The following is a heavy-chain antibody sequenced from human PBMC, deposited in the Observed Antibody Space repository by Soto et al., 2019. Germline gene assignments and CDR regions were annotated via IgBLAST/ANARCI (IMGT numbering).Heavy chain of an antibody. CDR1: GLSLSNIW. J-gene: IGHJ6*02. D-gene: IGHD6-13*01. CDR2: IKQDGSEK. CDR3: ARDKPGGSSSWYAYYYYHGMDV. V-gene: IGHV3-7*01. Sequence: PGGSLRLSCVGSGLSLSNIWTSWVRQAPGKGLEWVANIKQDGSEKYYVDSVKGRFTISRDNAKNSLYLQMNSLRAEDTAVYYCARDKPGGSSSWYAYYYYHGMDVWGQGTTVTVSS.